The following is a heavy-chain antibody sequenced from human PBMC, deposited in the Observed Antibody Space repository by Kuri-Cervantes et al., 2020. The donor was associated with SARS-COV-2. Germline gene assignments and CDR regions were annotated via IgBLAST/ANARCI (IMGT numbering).Heavy chain of an antibody. CDR1: GFTVSSNY. V-gene: IGHV3-53*01. J-gene: IGHJ4*02. CDR3: ARSIIAVAGFGGRDY. CDR2: IYSGGST. Sequence: GESLKISCAASGFTVSSNYMSWVRQAPGKGLEWVPVIYSGGSTYYADSVKGRFTISRDNSKNTLYLQMNSLRAEDTAVYYCARSIIAVAGFGGRDYWGQGTLVTVSS. D-gene: IGHD6-19*01.